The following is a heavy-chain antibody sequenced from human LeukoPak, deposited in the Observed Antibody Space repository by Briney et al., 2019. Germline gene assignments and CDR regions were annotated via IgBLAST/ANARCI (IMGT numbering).Heavy chain of an antibody. CDR1: GGSISSSSYY. V-gene: IGHV4-39*07. CDR3: ARGGLRETAHRGGYFDY. D-gene: IGHD3-3*01. CDR2: IYYSGST. Sequence: SETLSLTCTVSGGSISSSSYYWGWIRQPPGKGLEWIGSIYYSGSTYYNPSLKSRVTISVDTSKNQFSLKLSSVPAADTAVYYCARGGLRETAHRGGYFDYWGQGTLVTVSS. J-gene: IGHJ4*02.